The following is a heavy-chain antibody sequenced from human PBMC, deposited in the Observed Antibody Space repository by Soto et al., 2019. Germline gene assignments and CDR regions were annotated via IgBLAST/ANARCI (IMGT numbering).Heavy chain of an antibody. J-gene: IGHJ6*02. D-gene: IGHD5-18*01. CDR3: ARGPSGYSYGYWYGMDV. CDR2: INHSGST. Sequence: SETLSLTCAVYGGSFSGYYWSWIRQPPGKGLEWIGEINHSGSTNYNPSLKSRVTISVDTSKNQFSLKLSSVTAADTAVYYCARGPSGYSYGYWYGMDVWGQGTTVTVSS. CDR1: GGSFSGYY. V-gene: IGHV4-34*01.